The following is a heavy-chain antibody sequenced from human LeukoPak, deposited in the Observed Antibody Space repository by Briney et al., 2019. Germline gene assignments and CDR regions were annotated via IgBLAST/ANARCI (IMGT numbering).Heavy chain of an antibody. D-gene: IGHD3-16*01. Sequence: GRSLRLSCAASGFTFSSYGMNWVRQAPGKGLEWVAVIWYDGSNKYYADSVKGRFTISRDNSKNTLYLQMNSLRAEDTAVYYCARKGGNQAFDIWGQGTMVTVSS. CDR1: GFTFSSYG. CDR2: IWYDGSNK. CDR3: ARKGGNQAFDI. J-gene: IGHJ3*02. V-gene: IGHV3-33*01.